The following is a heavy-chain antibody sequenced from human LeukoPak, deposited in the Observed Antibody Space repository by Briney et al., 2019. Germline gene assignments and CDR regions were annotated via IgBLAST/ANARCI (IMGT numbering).Heavy chain of an antibody. J-gene: IGHJ6*02. CDR2: IYSSGSM. CDR1: GASINSGGYF. CDR3: AKAAFFGSGSYGMDV. D-gene: IGHD3-10*01. V-gene: IGHV4-31*03. Sequence: PSETLSLTCSVFGASINSGGYFWSWIRQHPEKGLEWIGYIYSSGSMFSNPSLRSRVTLSVDTSMNHFSLKLSSVTAADTAVYYRAKAAFFGSGSYGMDVWGQGTTVTVSS.